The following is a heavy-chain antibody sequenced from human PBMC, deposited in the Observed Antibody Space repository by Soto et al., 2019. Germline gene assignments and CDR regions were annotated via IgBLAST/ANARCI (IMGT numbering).Heavy chain of an antibody. J-gene: IGHJ4*02. D-gene: IGHD2-15*01. Sequence: QVQLVESGGGVVQPGRSLRLSCAASGFTFSSYGMHWVRQAPGKGLEWVAVISYDGSNKYYADSVKGRFTISRDNSKNTLYLQMNSLRAEDTAVYYCAKGRSGYCSGGSCRAHYFDYWGQGTLVTVSS. CDR1: GFTFSSYG. CDR3: AKGRSGYCSGGSCRAHYFDY. CDR2: ISYDGSNK. V-gene: IGHV3-30*18.